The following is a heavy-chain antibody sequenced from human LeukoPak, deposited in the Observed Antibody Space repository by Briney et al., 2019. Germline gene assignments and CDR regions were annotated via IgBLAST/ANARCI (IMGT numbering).Heavy chain of an antibody. J-gene: IGHJ4*02. CDR3: ASGQAVAGTY. CDR2: ISSSSSYI. CDR1: GFTFDDYA. V-gene: IGHV3-21*01. D-gene: IGHD6-19*01. Sequence: GRSLRLSCAASGFTFDDYAMHWVRQAPGKGLEWVSSISSSSSYIYYADSVKGRFTISRDNAKNSLYLQMNSLRAEDTAVYYCASGQAVAGTYWGQGTLVTVSS.